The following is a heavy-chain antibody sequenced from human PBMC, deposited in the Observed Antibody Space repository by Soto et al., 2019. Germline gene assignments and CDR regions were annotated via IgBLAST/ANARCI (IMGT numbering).Heavy chain of an antibody. V-gene: IGHV4-34*01. J-gene: IGHJ4*02. Sequence: QVQLQQWGAGLVKPSETLSLTCAAYGGSVSGYYWTWIRQPPGKGLEWIGEVNHSGHTNYNPSRRSRVTKSVDTPQDQLSLKLNSMTAADTAEYYCARGIAMIVVVEGDALEKYDLDSRGQGTLVTVSA. CDR1: GGSVSGYY. CDR2: VNHSGHT. D-gene: IGHD3-22*01. CDR3: ARGIAMIVVVEGDALEKYDLDS.